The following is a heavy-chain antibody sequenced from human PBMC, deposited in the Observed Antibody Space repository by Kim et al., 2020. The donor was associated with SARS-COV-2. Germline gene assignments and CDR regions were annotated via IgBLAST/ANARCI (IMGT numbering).Heavy chain of an antibody. CDR1: GGAISSNDYH. J-gene: IGHJ4*02. Sequence: SETLSLTCTVSGGAISSNDYHWAWIRQPPGKGLEWIGSIYYSGSAYYNPSLKSRVTISVDTSTNQFSLKLTSATAADTALYYCVRPLYYSDSSAYFYWGQGILVTVSS. V-gene: IGHV4-39*01. CDR3: VRPLYYSDSSAYFY. CDR2: IYYSGSA. D-gene: IGHD3-22*01.